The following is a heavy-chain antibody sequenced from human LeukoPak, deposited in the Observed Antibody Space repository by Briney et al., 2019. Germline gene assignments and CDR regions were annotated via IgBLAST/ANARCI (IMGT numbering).Heavy chain of an antibody. Sequence: EASVKVSCTASGYTFTGYYMHWVRQAPGQGLEWMGWINPNSGGTNYAQKFQGRVTMTRDTTISTAYMELSSLTSDDTAVYYCATGGRDYFDGGGHRNWFDPWGQGTLVSVTS. CDR2: INPNSGGT. V-gene: IGHV1-2*02. CDR1: GYTFTGYY. J-gene: IGHJ5*02. D-gene: IGHD3-22*01. CDR3: ATGGRDYFDGGGHRNWFDP.